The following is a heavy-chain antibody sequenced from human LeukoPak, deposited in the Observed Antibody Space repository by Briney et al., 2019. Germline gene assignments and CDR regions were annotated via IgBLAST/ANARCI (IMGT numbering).Heavy chain of an antibody. J-gene: IGHJ4*02. CDR3: ARRGRWLQSDRYYFDY. V-gene: IGHV1-8*01. Sequence: GASVRVSCKASGYTFTSYDINWVRQATGQGLEWMGWMNPNSGNTGYAQKFQGRVTMTRDTSISTAYMELSRLRSDDTAVYYCARRGRWLQSDRYYFDYWGQGTLVTVSS. D-gene: IGHD5-24*01. CDR2: MNPNSGNT. CDR1: GYTFTSYD.